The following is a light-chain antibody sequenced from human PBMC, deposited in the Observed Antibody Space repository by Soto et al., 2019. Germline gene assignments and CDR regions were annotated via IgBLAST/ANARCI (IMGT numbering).Light chain of an antibody. CDR1: SSDSGGSDY. CDR3: SSYAGSNSLGV. CDR2: GVS. V-gene: IGLV2-8*01. Sequence: QSALTQPPSSAGTPGQTVTISCTGTSSDSGGSDYVSWYQQHPGKAPKLMIYGVSKRPSGVPDRFSGSKSGNTASMAVSGLQAEDEADYYCSSYAGSNSLGVFGTGTKLTVL. J-gene: IGLJ1*01.